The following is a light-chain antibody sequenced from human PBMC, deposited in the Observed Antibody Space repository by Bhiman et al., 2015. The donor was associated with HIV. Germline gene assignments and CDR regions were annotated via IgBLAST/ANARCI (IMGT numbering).Light chain of an antibody. CDR3: GTWDSSLSAGEV. CDR2: ENN. CDR1: GSPLTSNNY. Sequence: QSALTQPASVSGSPGQSITISCSAVGSPLTSNNYVSWYQHLPGTAPKLLIYENNKRPSGIPDRFSGSKSGTSATLGITGLQTGDEADYYCGTWDSSLSAGEVFGTGTKVTVL. J-gene: IGLJ1*01. V-gene: IGLV1-51*01.